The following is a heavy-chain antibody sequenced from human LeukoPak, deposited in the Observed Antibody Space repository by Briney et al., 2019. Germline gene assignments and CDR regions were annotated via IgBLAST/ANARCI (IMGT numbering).Heavy chain of an antibody. V-gene: IGHV3-23*01. D-gene: IGHD6-19*01. CDR3: AKASYSSGPFDY. Sequence: GGSLRLSCEASGFTFSSYAMTWVRQAPAKGLEWVSGISRSGDNTYYADSVKGRFTISRDNSRNTLYLQMNSLRAEGTAVYYCAKASYSSGPFDYWGQGTLVTVSS. CDR2: ISRSGDNT. CDR1: GFTFSSYA. J-gene: IGHJ4*02.